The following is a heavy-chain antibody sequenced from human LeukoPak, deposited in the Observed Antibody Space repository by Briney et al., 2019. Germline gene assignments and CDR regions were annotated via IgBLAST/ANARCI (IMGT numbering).Heavy chain of an antibody. V-gene: IGHV3-64D*06. D-gene: IGHD1-26*01. CDR1: GFTFSDHA. CDR3: VQVIVGATFDH. Sequence: PGGSLRLSCSASGFTFSDHAMHWVRQGPGKGLESGSSINENGDSTYYADSVRGRFTISIDNSKTTLYLQMNSLRAEDTAVYYCVQVIVGATFDHWGPGTLVTVSS. CDR2: INENGDST. J-gene: IGHJ4*02.